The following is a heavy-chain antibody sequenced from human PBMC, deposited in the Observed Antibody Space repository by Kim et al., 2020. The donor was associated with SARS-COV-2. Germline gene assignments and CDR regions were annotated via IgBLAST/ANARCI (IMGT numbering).Heavy chain of an antibody. D-gene: IGHD3-22*01. J-gene: IGHJ6*02. Sequence: GGSLRLSCAASGFTFSSYGMHWVRQAPGKGLEWVAVISYDGSNKYYADSVKGRFTISRDNSKNTLYLQMNSLRAEDTAVYYCAKEAGLEYYDSSGYCMDVGGQGTTVTVSS. CDR3: AKEAGLEYYDSSGYCMDV. CDR1: GFTFSSYG. V-gene: IGHV3-30*18. CDR2: ISYDGSNK.